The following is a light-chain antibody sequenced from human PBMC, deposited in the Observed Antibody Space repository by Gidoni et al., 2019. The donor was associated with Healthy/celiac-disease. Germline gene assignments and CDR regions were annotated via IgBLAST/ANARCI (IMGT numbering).Light chain of an antibody. Sequence: EIVLTQSPGTLSLSPGERATLSCRASQSINSRYLAWYQQKPGQAPNPLIYGASSRATGIPDRFSGSGSGTDFTLTISRLEPEDFAVYYCQQYVSSPRTFGQGTKVEIK. V-gene: IGKV3-20*01. CDR1: QSINSRY. CDR2: GAS. CDR3: QQYVSSPRT. J-gene: IGKJ2*01.